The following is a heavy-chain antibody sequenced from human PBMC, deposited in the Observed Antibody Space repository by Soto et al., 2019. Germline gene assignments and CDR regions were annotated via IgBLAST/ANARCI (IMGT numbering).Heavy chain of an antibody. Sequence: QVQLVESGGGVVQPGRSLRLSCAASGFTFSSYAMHWVRQAPGKGLEWVAVISYDGSNKYYADSVKARFTISRDNSKNTLYLQMNSLRAEDTAVYYCARDGRIAARPLTFDYWGQGTLVTVSS. CDR1: GFTFSSYA. D-gene: IGHD6-6*01. CDR2: ISYDGSNK. CDR3: ARDGRIAARPLTFDY. V-gene: IGHV3-30-3*01. J-gene: IGHJ4*02.